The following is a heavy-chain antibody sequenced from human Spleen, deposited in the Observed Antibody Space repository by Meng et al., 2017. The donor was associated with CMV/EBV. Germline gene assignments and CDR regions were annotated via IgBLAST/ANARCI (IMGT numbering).Heavy chain of an antibody. Sequence: LRLSCAASGLLVSTNYMGWVRQAPGKGLEWVSIIYVSGTTYYADSVKGRFTISRDSSKKIHFLQLKSLRPEDTGVYYCVREDLGIDYWGQGTLVTVSS. CDR2: IYVSGTT. CDR1: GLLVSTNY. CDR3: VREDLGIDY. J-gene: IGHJ4*02. V-gene: IGHV3-66*03.